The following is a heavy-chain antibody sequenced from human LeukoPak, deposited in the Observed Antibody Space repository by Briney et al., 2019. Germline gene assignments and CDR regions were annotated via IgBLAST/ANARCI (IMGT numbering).Heavy chain of an antibody. Sequence: ASVKVSCKASGYTFTGYYMHWMRQAPGQGLEWMGWINPNSGGTNYAQKFQGRVIMTRDTSISTAYMELSRLRSDDTAVYYCARANGDETFDYWGQGTLVTVSS. D-gene: IGHD4-17*01. V-gene: IGHV1-2*02. J-gene: IGHJ4*02. CDR1: GYTFTGYY. CDR2: INPNSGGT. CDR3: ARANGDETFDY.